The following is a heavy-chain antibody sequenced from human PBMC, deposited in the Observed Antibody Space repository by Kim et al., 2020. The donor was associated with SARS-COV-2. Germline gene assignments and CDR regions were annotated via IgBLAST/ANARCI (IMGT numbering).Heavy chain of an antibody. CDR1: GGTFKFSA. V-gene: IGHV1-69*06. CDR2: IIPMYRSP. CDR3: ARVRGLGSLDAFDV. J-gene: IGHJ3*01. Sequence: SVKVSCKASGGTFKFSAFSWVRQVPGQGLEWLGRIIPMYRSPTYAQKFQDRVTIRADKPTNTAYLELSSLRSEDTAVYFCARVRGLGSLDAFDVWGQGT. D-gene: IGHD3-10*01.